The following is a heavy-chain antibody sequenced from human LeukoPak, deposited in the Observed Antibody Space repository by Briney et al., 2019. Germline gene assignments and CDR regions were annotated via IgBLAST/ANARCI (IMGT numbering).Heavy chain of an antibody. V-gene: IGHV3-11*04. D-gene: IGHD3-9*01. CDR1: GFTFSDYY. CDR3: AGVYGMPYYYYMDV. J-gene: IGHJ6*03. CDR2: ISSSGSTI. Sequence: GGSLRLSCAASGFTFSDYYMSWIRQAPGKGLEWVSYISSSGSTIYYADSVKGRFTISRDNAKNSLYLQMNSLRAEDTAVYYCAGVYGMPYYYYMDVWGKGTTVTVSS.